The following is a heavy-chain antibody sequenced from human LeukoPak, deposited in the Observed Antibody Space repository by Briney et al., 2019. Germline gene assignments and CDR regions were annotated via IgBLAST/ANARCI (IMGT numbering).Heavy chain of an antibody. V-gene: IGHV3-30-3*01. CDR1: GFTFSSYA. Sequence: GSLRLSCAASGFTFSSYAMHWVRQAPGKGLEWVAVISYDGSNKYYADSVKGRFTISRDNSKNTLYLQMNSLRAEDTAVYYCAREPIYHGSGRNPWTQRYYFDYWGQGTLVTVSS. D-gene: IGHD3-10*01. J-gene: IGHJ4*02. CDR3: AREPIYHGSGRNPWTQRYYFDY. CDR2: ISYDGSNK.